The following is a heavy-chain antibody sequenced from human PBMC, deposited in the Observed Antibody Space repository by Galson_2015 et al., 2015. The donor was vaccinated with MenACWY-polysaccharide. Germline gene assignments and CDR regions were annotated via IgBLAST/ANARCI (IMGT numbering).Heavy chain of an antibody. V-gene: IGHV4-31*11. D-gene: IGHD3-16*01. Sequence: LSLTCAVSGDSITNGGYFWSWIRQHPGKGLEWIASTSYDGGTYYNPSLKSRVTISVDTPKNQFSLWLNSVTAADTAVYYCARGGRAVSNRNWFDPWGQGTLVTVSS. J-gene: IGHJ5*02. CDR1: GDSITNGGYF. CDR2: TSYDGGT. CDR3: ARGGRAVSNRNWFDP.